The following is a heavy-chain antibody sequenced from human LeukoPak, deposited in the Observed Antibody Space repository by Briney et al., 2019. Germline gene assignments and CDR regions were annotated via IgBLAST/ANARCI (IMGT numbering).Heavy chain of an antibody. D-gene: IGHD6-19*01. J-gene: IGHJ4*02. CDR3: AKDLGPVALNGGDY. CDR2: IRYDGSNK. CDR1: GFTFSSYG. Sequence: YPGGSLRLSCAASGFTFSSYGMHWVRQAPGGGLEWVAFIRYDGSNKYYADSVKGRFTISRDNSKNTLYLQMNSLRPDDTAVYYCAKDLGPVALNGGDYWGQGTLVTVSS. V-gene: IGHV3-30*02.